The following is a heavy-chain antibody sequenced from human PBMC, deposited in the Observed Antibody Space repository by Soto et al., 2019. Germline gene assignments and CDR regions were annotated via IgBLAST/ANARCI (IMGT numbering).Heavy chain of an antibody. J-gene: IGHJ5*02. V-gene: IGHV4-34*01. CDR3: ARGRRQWGWVDWFDP. D-gene: IGHD6-19*01. CDR1: GGSFSGYY. Sequence: LSLTCAVYGGSFSGYYWSWIRQPPGKGLELIGEINHSGSTNYTPSLKHRVTISVETSKNQFSLKLSSVTAADTAVYYCARGRRQWGWVDWFDPWGQGTLVTVSS. CDR2: INHSGST.